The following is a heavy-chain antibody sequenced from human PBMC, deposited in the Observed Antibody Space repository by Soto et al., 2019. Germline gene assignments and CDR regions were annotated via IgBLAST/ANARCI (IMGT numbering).Heavy chain of an antibody. CDR1: GFTFSSYA. V-gene: IGHV3-23*01. CDR2: ISGSGGST. Sequence: EVQLLESGGGLVQPGGSLRLSCAASGFTFSSYAMSWVRQAPGKGLEWVSAISGSGGSTYYADSVKGRFTISRDNSKNTLYLQMNSLRAEDTAVYYCAKDSLKNQRLLFYYIDYWGQGTLVTVSS. J-gene: IGHJ4*02. D-gene: IGHD2-21*02. CDR3: AKDSLKNQRLLFYYIDY.